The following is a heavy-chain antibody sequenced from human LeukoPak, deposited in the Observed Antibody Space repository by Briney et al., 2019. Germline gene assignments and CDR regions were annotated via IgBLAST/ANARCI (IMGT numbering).Heavy chain of an antibody. V-gene: IGHV3-9*01. D-gene: IGHD3-22*01. CDR2: ISWNSGSI. Sequence: GRSLRLSCAASGFTFDDYAMHWVRQAPGKGLEWVSGISWNSGSIGYADSVKGRFTISRDNAKNSLYLQMNSLRAEDTALYYCAKGGWSYYDSSGYYYPFDYWGQGTLVTVSS. CDR1: GFTFDDYA. J-gene: IGHJ4*02. CDR3: AKGGWSYYDSSGYYYPFDY.